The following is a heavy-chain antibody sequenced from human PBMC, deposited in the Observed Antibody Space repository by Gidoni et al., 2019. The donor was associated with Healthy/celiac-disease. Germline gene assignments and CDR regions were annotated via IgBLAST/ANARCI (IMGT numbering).Heavy chain of an antibody. J-gene: IGHJ4*02. D-gene: IGHD3-3*01. Sequence: QVQLVQSGAEVKKPGASVKVSCKASGYTFTSYYMHWVRQAPGQGLEWMGIINPSGGSTSYAQKFQGRVTMTRDTSTSTVYMELSSLRSEDTAVYYCARDTSNYDFWSGYYTTFDYWGQGTLVTVSS. CDR1: GYTFTSYY. V-gene: IGHV1-46*01. CDR3: ARDTSNYDFWSGYYTTFDY. CDR2: INPSGGST.